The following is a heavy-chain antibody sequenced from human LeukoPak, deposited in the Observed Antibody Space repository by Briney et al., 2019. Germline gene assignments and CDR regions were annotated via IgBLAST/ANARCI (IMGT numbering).Heavy chain of an antibody. D-gene: IGHD3-22*01. V-gene: IGHV3-7*01. CDR3: ATDRDYFDY. CDR1: GFTFSSYW. CDR2: IKQYGSEK. Sequence: GGPLRLFCAASGFTFSSYWLSWVPQAPGKGREGVANIKQYGSEKYYVDSVKGRFTISRDNAKNSLYLQMDSLRAEDTAVYYCATDRDYFDYWGQGTLVTVSS. J-gene: IGHJ4*02.